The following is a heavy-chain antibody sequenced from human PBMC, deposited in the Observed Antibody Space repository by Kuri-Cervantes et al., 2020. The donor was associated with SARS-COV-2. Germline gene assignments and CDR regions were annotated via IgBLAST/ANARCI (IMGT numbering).Heavy chain of an antibody. CDR1: GGTFSSYA. Sequence: SVKVSCKASGGTFSSYAISWVRQAPGQGLEWMGGIIPIFGTANYAQKFQGRVTITTDESPSTAYMELSRLRSDDTAVYYCARDLGPNSSSWQFDIWGQGTMVTVSS. CDR3: ARDLGPNSSSWQFDI. D-gene: IGHD6-13*01. J-gene: IGHJ3*02. CDR2: IIPIFGTA. V-gene: IGHV1-69*05.